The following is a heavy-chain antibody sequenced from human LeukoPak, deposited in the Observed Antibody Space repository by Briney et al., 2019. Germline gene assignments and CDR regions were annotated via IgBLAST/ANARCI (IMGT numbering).Heavy chain of an antibody. Sequence: GGSLRLSCAASGFTFSGSAMHWVRQASGKGLEWVGRIRSKANSYATAYAASVKGRFTISRDDSKNTAYLQMNSLKTEDTAVYYCTRQGSSYSSSHYMDVWGKGTTVTVSS. J-gene: IGHJ6*03. V-gene: IGHV3-73*01. CDR1: GFTFSGSA. D-gene: IGHD6-6*01. CDR2: IRSKANSYAT. CDR3: TRQGSSYSSSHYMDV.